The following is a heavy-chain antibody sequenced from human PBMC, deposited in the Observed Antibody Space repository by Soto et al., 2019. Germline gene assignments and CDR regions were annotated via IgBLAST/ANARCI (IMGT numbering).Heavy chain of an antibody. D-gene: IGHD3-10*01. Sequence: QVQLVQSGAEVKKPGASVKVSCKASGYTFTSYGISWVRQAPGQGLEWMGWISAYNGNTNYAQKLQGRVTMTTDTSTSTAYMELRSLRSDDTTVYYCARDHRYYGLGSYYEAVGWFDPWGQGTLVTVSS. CDR3: ARDHRYYGLGSYYEAVGWFDP. V-gene: IGHV1-18*01. CDR2: ISAYNGNT. CDR1: GYTFTSYG. J-gene: IGHJ5*02.